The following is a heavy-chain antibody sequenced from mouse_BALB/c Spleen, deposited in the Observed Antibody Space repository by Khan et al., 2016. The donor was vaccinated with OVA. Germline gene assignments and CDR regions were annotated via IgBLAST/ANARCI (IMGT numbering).Heavy chain of an antibody. CDR1: GYSITSDYA. CDR3: ARSPYYSYGYALDF. CDR2: ISSTGST. J-gene: IGHJ4*01. Sequence: EVQLQESGPGLVKPSQSLSLTCTVTGYSITSDYAWNWIRQFPGNKLEWMGYISSTGSTSYNPSLKSRISLTRDKSKNQFFLQLKSVTTEDTATYYCARSPYYSYGYALDFWGRGTSVTVSS. V-gene: IGHV3-2*02. D-gene: IGHD2-12*01.